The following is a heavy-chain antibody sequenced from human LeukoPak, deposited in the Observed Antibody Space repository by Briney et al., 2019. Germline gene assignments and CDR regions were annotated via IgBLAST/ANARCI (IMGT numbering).Heavy chain of an antibody. Sequence: GGSLRLSCAASGFTYTNYWVSWFRQAPGQGLEWVASIKQDGSERYYVDSVKGRFTISRDNAKNSLFLQLSSLRVEDPAVYYCARGSMHVYHPYTDHWGQGTLVTVSS. D-gene: IGHD3-16*01. J-gene: IGHJ1*01. CDR1: GFTYTNYW. V-gene: IGHV3-7*01. CDR3: ARGSMHVYHPYTDH. CDR2: IKQDGSER.